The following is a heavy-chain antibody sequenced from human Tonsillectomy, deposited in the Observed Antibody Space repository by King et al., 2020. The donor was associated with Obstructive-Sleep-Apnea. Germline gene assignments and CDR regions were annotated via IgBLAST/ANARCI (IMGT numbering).Heavy chain of an antibody. D-gene: IGHD5-18*01. V-gene: IGHV4-61*01. J-gene: IGHJ4*02. CDR2: IYYSGST. CDR1: CGSVSSGSYY. Sequence: QLQESGPGLVKPSETLSLTCTVSCGSVSSGSYYWSWIRQPPGKGLEWIGYIYYSGSTNHNPSLKSRVTISVDTSKNQFSLKLSSVTAADTAVYYCAKVGYSYGPSFDYWGQGTLVTVSS. CDR3: AKVGYSYGPSFDY.